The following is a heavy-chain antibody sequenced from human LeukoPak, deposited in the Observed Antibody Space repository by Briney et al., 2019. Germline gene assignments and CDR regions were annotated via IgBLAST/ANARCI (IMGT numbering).Heavy chain of an antibody. V-gene: IGHV3-7*01. D-gene: IGHD1-26*01. CDR1: GFTFSTYW. J-gene: IGHJ4*02. CDR2: IKGDKSAK. CDR3: ARDVVGSLDY. Sequence: GGSLRLSCAASGFTFSTYWMAWVRQAPGKGLEWVANIKGDKSAKHQADSVKGRFTISRDNVQNSVYLQMSSLRGEDTAVYYCARDVVGSLDYWGQGTLVTVSS.